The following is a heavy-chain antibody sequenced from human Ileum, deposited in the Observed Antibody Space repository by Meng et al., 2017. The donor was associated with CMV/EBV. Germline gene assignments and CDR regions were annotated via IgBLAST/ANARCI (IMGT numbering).Heavy chain of an antibody. CDR1: GFTFRRYW. J-gene: IGHJ6*02. D-gene: IGHD3-10*02. CDR2: IKQDGSEK. V-gene: IGHV3-7*01. Sequence: GGSLRLSCAASGFTFRRYWMNWVRQAPGKGLEWVANIKQDGSEKYYVDSVEGRFTISRDNAKNSLYLQMNSLRAEDTAVYYCASDRDFVPQDGYYDMDVWSQETMVTVSS. CDR3: ASDRDFVPQDGYYDMDV.